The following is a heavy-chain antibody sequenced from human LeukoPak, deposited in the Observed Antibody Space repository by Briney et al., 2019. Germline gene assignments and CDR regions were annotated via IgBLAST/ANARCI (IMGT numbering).Heavy chain of an antibody. D-gene: IGHD3-10*01. CDR1: GFTFSSYA. Sequence: GGSLRLSCATSGFTFSSYAMSWVRQAPGKGLEWVSGISGGGNSTDYADSVKGRFTISRDNSKNTVYLQMNSLRAEDTAVYYCAKGIYGSGSYYSNYYYNMDVWGKGITVTIFS. CDR3: AKGIYGSGSYYSNYYYNMDV. CDR2: ISGGGNST. J-gene: IGHJ6*03. V-gene: IGHV3-23*01.